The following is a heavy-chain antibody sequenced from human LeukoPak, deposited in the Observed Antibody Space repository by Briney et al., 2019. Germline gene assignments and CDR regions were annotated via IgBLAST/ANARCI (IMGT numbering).Heavy chain of an antibody. CDR1: GFTFSSYA. CDR2: ISGSGGST. D-gene: IGHD3-3*01. Sequence: GGSLRLSCAASGFTFSSYAMSWVRQAPGKGLEWVSAISGSGGSTYYADSVKGRFTISGDNSKNTLYLQMNSLRAEDTAVYYCARRYYDFWSGYYTCLDYWGQGTLVTVSS. V-gene: IGHV3-23*01. CDR3: ARRYYDFWSGYYTCLDY. J-gene: IGHJ4*02.